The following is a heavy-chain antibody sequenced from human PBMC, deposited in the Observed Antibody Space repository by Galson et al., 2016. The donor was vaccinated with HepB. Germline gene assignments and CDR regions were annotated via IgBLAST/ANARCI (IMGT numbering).Heavy chain of an antibody. CDR2: INPNSGDT. J-gene: IGHJ4*02. CDR1: GYTFTNYG. D-gene: IGHD2-15*01. V-gene: IGHV1-2*06. Sequence: SVKVSCKASGYTFTNYGLSWVRQAPGQGLEWMGRINPNSGDTNFAQNFQGRVTMTRDTSISTAYMELSRLRSDDTAVYYCARIGSNHNFDYWGQGTLVTVSS. CDR3: ARIGSNHNFDY.